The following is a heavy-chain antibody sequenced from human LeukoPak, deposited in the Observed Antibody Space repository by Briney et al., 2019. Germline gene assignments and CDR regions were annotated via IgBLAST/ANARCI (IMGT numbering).Heavy chain of an antibody. V-gene: IGHV3-74*01. D-gene: IGHD2-2*01. CDR1: GFTFSSYW. J-gene: IGHJ5*02. Sequence: GGSLRLSCAASGFTFSSYWMHWVRHAPEKGLVWVSRINSDGSSTSYADSVKGRFAISRDNAKNTLYLQMNSLRAEDTAVYYCARGRGYCSSTSCFNWFDPWGQGTLVTVSS. CDR2: INSDGSST. CDR3: ARGRGYCSSTSCFNWFDP.